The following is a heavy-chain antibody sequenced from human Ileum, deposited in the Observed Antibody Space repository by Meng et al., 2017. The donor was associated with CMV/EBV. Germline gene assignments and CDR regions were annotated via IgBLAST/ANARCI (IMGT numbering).Heavy chain of an antibody. Sequence: HVRLMKSAPGLMKPSEALSLICTYSGGSMNDYFWTWIRQPAGKGLELIGRIYSNGATNYNPSLQSRVTMSIDTSKNQFSLKVTSVTAADTAIYYCARWGSGMSPTADWFDPWGQGTLVTVSS. CDR3: ARWGSGMSPTADWFDP. J-gene: IGHJ5*02. D-gene: IGHD2-15*01. V-gene: IGHV4-4*07. CDR2: IYSNGAT. CDR1: GGSMNDYF.